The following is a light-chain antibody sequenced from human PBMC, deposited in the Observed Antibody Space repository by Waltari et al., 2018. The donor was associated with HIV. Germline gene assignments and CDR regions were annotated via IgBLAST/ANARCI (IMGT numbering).Light chain of an antibody. CDR2: GAS. J-gene: IGKJ4*01. V-gene: IGKV3-15*01. Sequence: EVVMTQSPVTLFMSPGERATLSCRASQSISSALAWYQQKPGQAPRLLIFGASTRATGIPARCSGSGSGTEFTLTISSLQSEDFAVYYCQQYDSWPLTFGGGTKVEIK. CDR3: QQYDSWPLT. CDR1: QSISSA.